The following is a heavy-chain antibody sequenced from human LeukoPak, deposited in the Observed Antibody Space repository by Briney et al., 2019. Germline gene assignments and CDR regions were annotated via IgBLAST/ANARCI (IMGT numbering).Heavy chain of an antibody. CDR1: GFTFSDYY. CDR2: ISSSGSTI. V-gene: IGHV3-11*04. J-gene: IGHJ6*03. CDR3: ARERAPKGYYYYYMDV. Sequence: GGSLRLSCAASGFTFSDYYMSWIRQAPGKGLEWVSYISSSGSTIYYADSVKGRFTISRDNAKNSLYPQMNSLRAEDTAVYYCARERAPKGYYYYYMDVWGKGTTVTVSS.